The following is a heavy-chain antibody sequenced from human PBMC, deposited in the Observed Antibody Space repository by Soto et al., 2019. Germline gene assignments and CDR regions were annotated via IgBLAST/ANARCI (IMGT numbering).Heavy chain of an antibody. D-gene: IGHD3-16*01. CDR1: GFSVSNNH. V-gene: IGHV3-53*01. CDR2: IHGGSST. Sequence: VQLVESGGGLIQPGGSLRLSCAASGFSVSNNHMTWVRQAAGKGLEWVSLIHGGSSTYYADSVKGRFTISRDNSKNTLYLQMDSRRAEDTAIYYCAGRLTTAASLDYWGQGTLVNVSS. J-gene: IGHJ4*02. CDR3: AGRLTTAASLDY.